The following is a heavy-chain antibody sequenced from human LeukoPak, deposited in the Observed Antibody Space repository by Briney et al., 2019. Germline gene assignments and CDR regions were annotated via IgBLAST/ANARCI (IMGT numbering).Heavy chain of an antibody. D-gene: IGHD5-18*01. Sequence: SETLSLTCTVSGYSISSGYYWGWIRQPPGKGLEWIGSIYHSGSTYYNPSLKSRVTISVDTPKNQFSLKLSSVTAADTAVYYCARDRGDTAMVTDAFDIWGQGTMVTVSS. CDR3: ARDRGDTAMVTDAFDI. CDR1: GYSISSGYY. CDR2: IYHSGST. J-gene: IGHJ3*02. V-gene: IGHV4-38-2*02.